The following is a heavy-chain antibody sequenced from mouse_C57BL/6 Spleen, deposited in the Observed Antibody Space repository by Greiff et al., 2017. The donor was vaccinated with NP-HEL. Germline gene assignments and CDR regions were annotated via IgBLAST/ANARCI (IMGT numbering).Heavy chain of an antibody. CDR1: GYTFTSYW. CDR2: IDPNSGGT. CDR3: DRTEKTGPFDY. J-gene: IGHJ3*01. D-gene: IGHD4-1*01. Sequence: VQLQQPGAELVKPGASVKLSCKASGYTFTSYWMHWVKQRPGRGLEWIGRIDPNSGGTKYNEKFKSKATLTVDKPSSPAYMQLSGLTSDDSAVYDCDRTEKTGPFDYWGQGTLLTVSA. V-gene: IGHV1-72*01.